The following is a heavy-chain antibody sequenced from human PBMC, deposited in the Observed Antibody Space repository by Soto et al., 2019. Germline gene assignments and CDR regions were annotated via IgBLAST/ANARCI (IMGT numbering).Heavy chain of an antibody. CDR3: ARLNQLQPSYGMDV. CDR2: ISSSGTV. CDR1: GGSIRDYF. V-gene: IGHV4-59*01. D-gene: IGHD2-2*01. Sequence: SETLSLTCSVSGGSIRDYFWTWIRQSPGRGLEWIGYISSSGTVKYNSSLKSRVTISLDRSRNQFSLKLSSVTAADTAVYFCARLNQLQPSYGMDVWGQGTTVTVSS. J-gene: IGHJ6*02.